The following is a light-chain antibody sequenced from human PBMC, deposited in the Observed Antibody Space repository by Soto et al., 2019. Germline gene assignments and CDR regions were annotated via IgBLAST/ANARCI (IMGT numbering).Light chain of an antibody. Sequence: EIVLTQSPATLSLSPGERATISCRASQSVSIYLAWYQQKPGQAPRLLIYDTSNRATGIPARFSGSGSGTDVTLTISSLEAEDLAVYYCQHRSNWPPTFGGGTKVEIK. CDR3: QHRSNWPPT. V-gene: IGKV3-11*01. CDR1: QSVSIY. CDR2: DTS. J-gene: IGKJ4*01.